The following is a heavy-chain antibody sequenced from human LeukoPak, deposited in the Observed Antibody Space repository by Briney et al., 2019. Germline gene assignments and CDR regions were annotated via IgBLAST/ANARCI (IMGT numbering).Heavy chain of an antibody. CDR2: INHSGST. V-gene: IGHV4-34*01. CDR3: ARRGYSYGYRYFDY. J-gene: IGHJ4*02. CDR1: GGSFSGYY. D-gene: IGHD5-18*01. Sequence: PSETLSLTCAVYGGSFSGYYWSWIRQPPGKGLEWIGEINHSGSTNYNPSLKSRVTISADTSKNQFSLKLSSVTAADTAVYYCARRGYSYGYRYFDYWGQGTLVTVSS.